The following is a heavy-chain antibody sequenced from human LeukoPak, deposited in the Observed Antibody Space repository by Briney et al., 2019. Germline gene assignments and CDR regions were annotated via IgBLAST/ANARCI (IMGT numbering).Heavy chain of an antibody. J-gene: IGHJ4*02. CDR1: GFTFSGYA. Sequence: GGSLRLSCAASGFTFSGYAMHWVRQAPGKGLEWVAVISYDGSNKYYADSVKGRFTISRDNSKDTLCLQMNSLRAEDTAVYYCARVGSSGPEDDYWGQGTLVTVSS. CDR3: ARVGSSGPEDDY. V-gene: IGHV3-30*04. CDR2: ISYDGSNK. D-gene: IGHD6-19*01.